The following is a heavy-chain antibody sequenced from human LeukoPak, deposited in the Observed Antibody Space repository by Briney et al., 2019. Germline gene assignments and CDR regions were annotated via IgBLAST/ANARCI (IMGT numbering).Heavy chain of an antibody. CDR3: AKDWVGIVVVPAARDHYFDY. D-gene: IGHD2-2*01. V-gene: IGHV3-13*01. CDR1: GFTFSSYD. CDR2: IGTTGDT. J-gene: IGHJ4*02. Sequence: GGSLRLSCAASGFTFSSYDMHWVRQVTGKYLEWVSAIGTTGDTYYPGSVKGRFTISRENAKNTLYPQMNSLRAEDTAVYYCAKDWVGIVVVPAARDHYFDYWGQGTLVTVSS.